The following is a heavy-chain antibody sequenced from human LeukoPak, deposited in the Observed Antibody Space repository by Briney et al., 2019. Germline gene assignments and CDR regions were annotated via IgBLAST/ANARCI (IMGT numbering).Heavy chain of an antibody. Sequence: GGSLRLSCAASGFTFSSYAMHWVRQAPGKGLEYVSAISSNGGSTYYANSVKGRFTISRDNSKNTLYLQMGSLRAEDMAVYYCARGVPAASTNWFDPWGQGTLVTVSS. J-gene: IGHJ5*02. V-gene: IGHV3-64*01. CDR2: ISSNGGST. CDR1: GFTFSSYA. D-gene: IGHD2-2*01. CDR3: ARGVPAASTNWFDP.